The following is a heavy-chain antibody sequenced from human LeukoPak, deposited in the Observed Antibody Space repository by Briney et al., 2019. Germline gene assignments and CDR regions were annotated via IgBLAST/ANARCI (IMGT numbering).Heavy chain of an antibody. D-gene: IGHD1-26*01. CDR3: ARDSGSGNNDY. CDR2: ISAGNGNT. Sequence: ASVKVSCKASGCTFTSYAIHWVRQAPGQRLEWMGWISAGNGNTKYSQNFQGRVTFISNTSATTAFMELSSLRSEDAAVYYCARDSGSGNNDYWGQGTLATVSS. J-gene: IGHJ4*02. CDR1: GCTFTSYA. V-gene: IGHV1-3*01.